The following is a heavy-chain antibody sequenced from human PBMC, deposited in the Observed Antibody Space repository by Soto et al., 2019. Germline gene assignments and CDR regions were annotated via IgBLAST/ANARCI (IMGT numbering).Heavy chain of an antibody. J-gene: IGHJ5*02. Sequence: GGSLRLSCAASGFTFSSYAMHWVRQAPGKGLEWVAVISYDGSNKYYADSVKGRFTISRDNSKNTLYLQMNSLRAEDTAVYYCARGNPQWFDPWGQGTRVTVSS. V-gene: IGHV3-30-3*01. CDR1: GFTFSSYA. CDR3: ARGNPQWFDP. CDR2: ISYDGSNK.